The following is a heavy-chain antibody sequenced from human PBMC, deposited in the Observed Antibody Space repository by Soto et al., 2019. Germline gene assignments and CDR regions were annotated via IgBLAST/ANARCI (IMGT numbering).Heavy chain of an antibody. CDR3: AAGFSFGDW. V-gene: IGHV3-7*02. CDR1: GFSFRSYW. J-gene: IGHJ4*02. D-gene: IGHD2-21*01. Sequence: GGSLRLSCAASGFSFRSYWMSWVRQPPGKGLEWVANIKEDGTEKYYVDSVKGRFSISRDNVKNSLYLQMNSLRAEDTAVYYCAAGFSFGDWWGRGTLVTVSS. CDR2: IKEDGTEK.